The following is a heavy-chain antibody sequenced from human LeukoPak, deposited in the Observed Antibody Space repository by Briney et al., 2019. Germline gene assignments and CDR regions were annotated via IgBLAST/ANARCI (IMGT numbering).Heavy chain of an antibody. CDR2: ISWDSGNS. V-gene: IGHV3-43*01. D-gene: IGHD6-19*01. CDR3: AKGPGAAVAKRYIQH. CDR1: GFTFKDYA. J-gene: IGHJ1*01. Sequence: GGSLRLSCAASGFTFKDYAMHWVRQVPGKGLEWVSLISWDSGNSYYADSVKGRFTISRDNSKSSLSLQMNSLRTEDTALYYCAKGPGAAVAKRYIQHWGQGTLVIVSS.